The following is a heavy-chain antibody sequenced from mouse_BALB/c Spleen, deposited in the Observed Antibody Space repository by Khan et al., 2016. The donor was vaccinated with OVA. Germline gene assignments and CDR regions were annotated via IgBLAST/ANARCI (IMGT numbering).Heavy chain of an antibody. D-gene: IGHD1-1*01. Sequence: QVQLQQSGAELAKPGASVKMSCKASGYTFINYWILWVKQRPGQGLEWIGYINPSTGYTEYNQHFKDKATLTADKSSSTAYMQLSSLTSEESAVYYCARRGLRWDFDYWGQGTTLTVSS. J-gene: IGHJ2*01. CDR1: GYTFINYW. CDR3: ARRGLRWDFDY. V-gene: IGHV1-7*01. CDR2: INPSTGYT.